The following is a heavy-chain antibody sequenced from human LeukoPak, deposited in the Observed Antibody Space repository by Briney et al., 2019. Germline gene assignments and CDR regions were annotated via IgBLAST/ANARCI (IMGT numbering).Heavy chain of an antibody. CDR2: ISSSSSYI. CDR3: ARTPTLWVNPDAFDI. CDR1: GFTFSSYS. Sequence: PGGSLRLSCAASGFTFSSYSMNWVRQAPGKGLEWVSSISSSSSYIYYADSVKGRFTISRDNAKNSLYLQMNSLRAEDTAVYYCARTPTLWVNPDAFDIWGQGTMVTVSS. V-gene: IGHV3-21*01. D-gene: IGHD2-15*01. J-gene: IGHJ3*02.